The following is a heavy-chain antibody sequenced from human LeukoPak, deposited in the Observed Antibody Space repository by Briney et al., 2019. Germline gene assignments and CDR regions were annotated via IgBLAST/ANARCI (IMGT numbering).Heavy chain of an antibody. V-gene: IGHV4-39*07. CDR1: GGSISSSSYY. CDR2: IYYSGST. Sequence: SETLSLTCTVSGGSISSSSYYWGWIRQPPGKGLEWIGSIYYSGSTYYNPSLKSRVTISVDTSKNQFSLKLSSVTAADTAVYYCARDRDYINWFDPWGQGTLVTVSS. CDR3: ARDRDYINWFDP. D-gene: IGHD4-11*01. J-gene: IGHJ5*02.